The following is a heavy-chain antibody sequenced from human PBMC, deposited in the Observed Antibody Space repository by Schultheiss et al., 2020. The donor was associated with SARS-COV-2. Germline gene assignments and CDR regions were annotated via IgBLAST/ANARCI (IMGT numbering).Heavy chain of an antibody. CDR1: GGSISSGGYY. Sequence: SETLSLTCTVSGGSISSGGYYWSWIRQPPGKGLEWIGEINHSGSTNYNPSLKSRVTISVDTSKNQFSLKLSSVTAADTAVYYCARSVHCSGGSCYSDPTGDYYYGMDVWGQGTTVTVSS. V-gene: IGHV4-61*08. CDR2: INHSGST. D-gene: IGHD2-15*01. J-gene: IGHJ6*02. CDR3: ARSVHCSGGSCYSDPTGDYYYGMDV.